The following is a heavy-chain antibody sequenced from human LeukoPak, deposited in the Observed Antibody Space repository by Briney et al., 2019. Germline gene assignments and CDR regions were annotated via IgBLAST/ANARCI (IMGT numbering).Heavy chain of an antibody. V-gene: IGHV3-21*04. CDR3: AKDSAFNDYGDYVPFAY. J-gene: IGHJ4*02. CDR2: ISSSSSYI. Sequence: PGGSLRLSCAASGFTFSSYSMNWVRHAPGKGLEWVSSISSSSSYIYYADSVKGRFTIPRDNAKTSLYLQMSSLRAEDTALYYCAKDSAFNDYGDYVPFAYWAQGPLVTVPS. CDR1: GFTFSSYS. D-gene: IGHD4-17*01.